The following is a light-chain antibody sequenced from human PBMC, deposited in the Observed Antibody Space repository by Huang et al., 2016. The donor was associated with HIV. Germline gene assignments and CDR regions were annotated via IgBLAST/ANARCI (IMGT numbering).Light chain of an antibody. J-gene: IGKJ1*01. CDR2: GAS. Sequence: EIVVTQSPATVSVSPGERATLSCMASQSIGDNVAWYQQKPGQAPKLLLYGASMRATGIPARFSGSGSGTEFTLTISSLQSEDFAVYYCHQYNNWPPAWTFGQGTKVEIK. CDR1: QSIGDN. V-gene: IGKV3-15*01. CDR3: HQYNNWPPAWT.